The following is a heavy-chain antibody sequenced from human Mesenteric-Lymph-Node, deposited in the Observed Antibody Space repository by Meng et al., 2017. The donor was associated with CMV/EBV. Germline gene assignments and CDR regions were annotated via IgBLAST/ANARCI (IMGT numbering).Heavy chain of an antibody. CDR3: ASGYSGYDSLDY. V-gene: IGHV1-8*01. CDR1: GYTFTSYD. J-gene: IGHJ4*02. Sequence: CKASGYTFTSYDINWVRQATGQGLEWMGWMNPNSGNTGYAQKFQGRVTMTRNTSISTAYMELSSLRSEDTAVYYCASGYSGYDSLDYWGQGTLVTVSS. D-gene: IGHD5-12*01. CDR2: MNPNSGNT.